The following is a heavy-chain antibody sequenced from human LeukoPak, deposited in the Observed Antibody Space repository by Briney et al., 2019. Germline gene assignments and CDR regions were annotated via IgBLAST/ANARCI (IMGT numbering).Heavy chain of an antibody. CDR1: GGTFSGYA. V-gene: IGHV1-69*13. D-gene: IGHD2-2*01. CDR3: ARVRFCSSSSCQDDNWFDP. J-gene: IGHJ5*02. Sequence: SVKVSCKASGGTFSGYAISWVRQAPGQGLEWMGGIIPIFGTANYAQKFQGRVTITADESTSTAYMELSSLRSEDTAAYYCARVRFCSSSSCQDDNWFDPWGQGTLVSVSS. CDR2: IIPIFGTA.